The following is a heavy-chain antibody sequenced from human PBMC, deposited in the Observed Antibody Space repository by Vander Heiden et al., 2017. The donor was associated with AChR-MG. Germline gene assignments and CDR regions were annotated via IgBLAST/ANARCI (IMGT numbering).Heavy chain of an antibody. CDR3: ARGEERGAGKSRAFDY. Sequence: QVQLVQSGAEVKKPGSSVKVSCKASGGTFSSYAISWVRQAPGQGLECMGGIIPIFGTAKYAQKCQGRVTITADESTSTAYMELSSLRSEETAVYYCARGEERGAGKSRAFDYWGQGTLVTVSS. CDR2: IIPIFGTA. CDR1: GGTFSSYA. V-gene: IGHV1-69*01. J-gene: IGHJ4*02. D-gene: IGHD6-19*01.